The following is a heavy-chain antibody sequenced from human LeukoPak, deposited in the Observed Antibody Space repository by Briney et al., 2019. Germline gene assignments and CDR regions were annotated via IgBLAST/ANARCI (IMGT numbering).Heavy chain of an antibody. CDR1: GYTFTSYD. CDR2: MNPNSGNT. V-gene: IGHV1-8*01. Sequence: ASVKVSCKASGYTFTSYDINWVRQATGQGLEWMGWMNPNSGNTGYAQKFQGRVTMTRNTSISTAYMELSSLRSEDTAVYYCAKHSSWYPRDMFDYWGQGTLVTVSS. J-gene: IGHJ4*02. D-gene: IGHD6-13*01. CDR3: AKHSSWYPRDMFDY.